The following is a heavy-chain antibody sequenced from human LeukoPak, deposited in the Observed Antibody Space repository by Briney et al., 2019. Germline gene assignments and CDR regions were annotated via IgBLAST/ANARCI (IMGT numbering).Heavy chain of an antibody. D-gene: IGHD3-22*01. J-gene: IGHJ3*02. V-gene: IGHV4-39*07. CDR1: GGSISSSSYY. Sequence: SETLSLTCTVSGGSISSSSYYWGWIRQPPGKGLEWIGSIYYSGSTYYNPSLKSRVTISVDTSKNQFSLKLSSVTAADTAVYYCARVGITMIVVSYAFDIWGQGTMVTVSS. CDR2: IYYSGST. CDR3: ARVGITMIVVSYAFDI.